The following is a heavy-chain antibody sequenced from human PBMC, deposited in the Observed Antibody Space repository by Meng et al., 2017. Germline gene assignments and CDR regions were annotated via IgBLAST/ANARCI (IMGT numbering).Heavy chain of an antibody. CDR3: ARQRGPDF. D-gene: IGHD5-12*01. CDR2: INEFGST. Sequence: QLQRWGAGLLRPSETLSLTCAVYGGSFSGYYWNWIRQPPGKGLEWIGEINEFGSTNYNPSLKSRVTILVDTSKNQFSLKLRSVTAADTAVYYCARQRGPDFWGQGSLVTVSS. J-gene: IGHJ4*02. CDR1: GGSFSGYY. V-gene: IGHV4-34*01.